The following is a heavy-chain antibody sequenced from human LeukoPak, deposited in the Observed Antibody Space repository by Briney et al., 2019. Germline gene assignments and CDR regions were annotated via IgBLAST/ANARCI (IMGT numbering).Heavy chain of an antibody. CDR3: ARASGQAYYDILTGYAH. CDR1: GGTFSSYA. CDR2: IIPIFGTA. Sequence: SVKVSCKASGGTFSSYAISWVRQAPGQGLEWMGGIIPIFGTANYAQKFQGRVTITADESTGTAYMELSSLRSEDTAVYYCARASGQAYYDILTGYAHWGQGTLVTVSS. V-gene: IGHV1-69*13. D-gene: IGHD3-9*01. J-gene: IGHJ4*02.